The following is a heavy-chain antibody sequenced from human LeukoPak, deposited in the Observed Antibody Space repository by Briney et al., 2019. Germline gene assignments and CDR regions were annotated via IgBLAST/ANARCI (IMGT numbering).Heavy chain of an antibody. V-gene: IGHV4-59*01. J-gene: IGHJ6*02. Sequence: SETLSLTCIVSGGSISSYYWSWIRQPPGKGLEWIGYIYYSGSTNYNPSLKSRVTISLDTSKNQFSLKLSSVTAADTAVYYCARDKRYYDSGAMDVWGQGTTVTVSS. CDR1: GGSISSYY. CDR3: ARDKRYYDSGAMDV. D-gene: IGHD3-22*01. CDR2: IYYSGST.